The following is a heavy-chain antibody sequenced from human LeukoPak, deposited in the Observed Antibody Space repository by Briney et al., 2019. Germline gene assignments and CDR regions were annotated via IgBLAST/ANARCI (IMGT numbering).Heavy chain of an antibody. CDR3: ARTAGSQAEHFQH. CDR2: IHYSGST. D-gene: IGHD1-1*01. V-gene: IGHV4-39*07. J-gene: IGHJ1*01. Sequence: SETLSLTCTVSGGSISSSSYYWGWIRQPPGKGLEWIGSIHYSGSTYYNPSLKSRVTISVDTSKNQFSLKLSSVTAADTAVYYCARTAGSQAEHFQHWGQGTLVTVSS. CDR1: GGSISSSSYY.